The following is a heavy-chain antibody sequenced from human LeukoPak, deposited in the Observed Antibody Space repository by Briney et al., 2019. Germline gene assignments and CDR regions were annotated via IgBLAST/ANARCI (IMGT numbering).Heavy chain of an antibody. V-gene: IGHV4-34*01. D-gene: IGHD3-10*01. CDR2: INHSGST. CDR1: GWTFSGYY. CDR3: ARGKRITMVRGVILTGWFDP. Sequence: SESLSLTCAVYGWTFSGYYWSWIRQPPGKGLEWIGRINHSGSTNYNPSLKSRVTISVDTSKNQFSLKLSSVTAADTAVYYCARGKRITMVRGVILTGWFDPWGQGTLVTVSS. J-gene: IGHJ5*02.